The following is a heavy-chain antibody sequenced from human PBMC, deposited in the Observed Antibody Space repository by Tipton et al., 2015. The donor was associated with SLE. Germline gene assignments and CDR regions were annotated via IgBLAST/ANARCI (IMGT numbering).Heavy chain of an antibody. CDR3: ARDRRVAGNFDY. CDR2: IYTSGST. D-gene: IGHD6-19*01. Sequence: TLSLTCTVSGGSISSGSYYWSWIRQPAGKGLEWIGRIYTSGSTNYNPSLKSRVTISVDTSKSQFSLKLSSVTAADTAVYYCARDRRVAGNFDYWGQGTLVTVSS. V-gene: IGHV4-61*02. J-gene: IGHJ4*02. CDR1: GGSISSGSYY.